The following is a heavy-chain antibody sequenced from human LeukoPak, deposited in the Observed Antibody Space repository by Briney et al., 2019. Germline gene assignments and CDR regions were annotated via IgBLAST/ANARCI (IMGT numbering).Heavy chain of an antibody. CDR3: ARNGLAAAGRPRLDY. CDR1: GYTFTSYY. V-gene: IGHV1-46*01. Sequence: GASVKVSCKASGYTFTSYYMHWVRQAPGQGLEWMGIINPSGGSTSYAQKFQGRVTMTRDTSTSTVYMEPSSLRSEDTAVYYCARNGLAAAGRPRLDYWGQGTLVTVSS. J-gene: IGHJ4*02. CDR2: INPSGGST. D-gene: IGHD6-13*01.